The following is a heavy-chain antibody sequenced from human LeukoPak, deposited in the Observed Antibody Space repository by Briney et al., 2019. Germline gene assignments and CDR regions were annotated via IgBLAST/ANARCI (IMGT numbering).Heavy chain of an antibody. CDR1: GFTFSNYW. J-gene: IGHJ3*02. D-gene: IGHD3-22*01. CDR3: ARAQYYYDSSGDDAFDN. Sequence: GGSLRLSCAASGFTFSNYWMIWVRQAPGKGLEWVGNIKQDGSEKRYADSVRGRFTISRDNAQTSLYLQMNSLRAEDTAVYYCARAQYYYDSSGDDAFDNWGQGTMVTVSS. CDR2: IKQDGSEK. V-gene: IGHV3-7*05.